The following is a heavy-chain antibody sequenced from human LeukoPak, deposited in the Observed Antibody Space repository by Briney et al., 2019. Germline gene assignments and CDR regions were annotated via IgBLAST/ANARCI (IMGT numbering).Heavy chain of an antibody. D-gene: IGHD2-21*02. CDR2: IIPIFGTA. CDR3: ASEIGAYCGGDCYSVFSFAFDI. V-gene: IGHV1-69*05. CDR1: GGTFSSYA. J-gene: IGHJ3*02. Sequence: GASVKVSCKASGGTFSSYAISWVRQAPGQGLEWMGGIIPIFGTANYAQKFQGRVTITTDGSTSTAYMELSSLRSEDTAVYYCASEIGAYCGGDCYSVFSFAFDIWGQGTMVTVSS.